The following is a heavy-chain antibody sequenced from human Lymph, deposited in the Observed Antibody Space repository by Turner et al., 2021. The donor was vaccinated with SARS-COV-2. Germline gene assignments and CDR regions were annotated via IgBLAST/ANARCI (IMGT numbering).Heavy chain of an antibody. V-gene: IGHV3-53*01. CDR3: ARVLPYGDYFDY. D-gene: IGHD4-17*01. CDR1: GFTVSSNY. CDR2: IYSGGST. Sequence: EVQLVESAGGLIEPGWSLRLSCAASGFTVSSNYMTWVRQAPGKGLEWVSLIYSGGSTYYADSVKGRFTISRDNSKNTLYLQMNSLRADDTAVYYCARVLPYGDYFDYWGQGTLVTVSS. J-gene: IGHJ4*02.